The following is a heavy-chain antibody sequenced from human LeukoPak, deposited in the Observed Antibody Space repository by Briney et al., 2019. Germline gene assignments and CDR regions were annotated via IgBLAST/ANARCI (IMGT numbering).Heavy chain of an antibody. Sequence: SETLSLTCTVSGGSISSYYWSWIRQPPGKGLEWIGYIYYSGSTNYNPSLRSRVTISVDTSKNQFSLKLSSVTAADTAVYYCARSPYSSGWFKQEYYFDYWGQGTLVTVSS. CDR1: GGSISSYY. D-gene: IGHD6-19*01. CDR2: IYYSGST. J-gene: IGHJ4*02. CDR3: ARSPYSSGWFKQEYYFDY. V-gene: IGHV4-59*08.